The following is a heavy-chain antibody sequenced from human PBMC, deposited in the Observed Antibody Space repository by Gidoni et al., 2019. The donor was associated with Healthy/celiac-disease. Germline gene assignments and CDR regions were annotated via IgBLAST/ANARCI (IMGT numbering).Heavy chain of an antibody. CDR2: ISAYNGNT. Sequence: QVQLVQSGAEVKKPGASVKVSCKASGYTFTSYGISWVRQAPGQGREWMGWISAYNGNTNYAQKLQGRVTMTTDTSTGTADMELRSLRSDDTAVYYCARDGGPGGYCSGGSCSGWRGMDVWGQGTTVTVSS. CDR3: ARDGGPGGYCSGGSCSGWRGMDV. CDR1: GYTFTSYG. J-gene: IGHJ6*02. V-gene: IGHV1-18*01. D-gene: IGHD2-15*01.